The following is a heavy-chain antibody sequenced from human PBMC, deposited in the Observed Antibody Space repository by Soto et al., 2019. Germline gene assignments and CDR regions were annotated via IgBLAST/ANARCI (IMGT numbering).Heavy chain of an antibody. D-gene: IGHD3-22*01. CDR1: GYSFTSYW. CDR3: ARRAYDSSGYPTFVY. Sequence: EVQLVQSGAEVKKPGESLRISCKGSGYSFTSYWISWVRQMPGKGLEWMGRIDPSDSYTNYSPSFQGHVTISADKSISTAYLQWSSLKASDTAMYYCARRAYDSSGYPTFVYWGQGTLVTVSS. V-gene: IGHV5-10-1*01. CDR2: IDPSDSYT. J-gene: IGHJ4*02.